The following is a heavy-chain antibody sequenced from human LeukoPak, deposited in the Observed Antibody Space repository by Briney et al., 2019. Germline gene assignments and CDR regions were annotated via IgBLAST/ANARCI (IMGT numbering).Heavy chain of an antibody. CDR1: GGTFSSYA. D-gene: IGHD5-24*01. V-gene: IGHV1-69*13. CDR2: IIPIFGTA. CDR3: ARGTRDGYNLYYFDY. J-gene: IGHJ4*02. Sequence: GASVKVSCKASGGTFSSYAISWVRQAPGQGLEWMGGIIPIFGTANYAQKFQGRVTITADESTSTAYMELSSLRSEDTAVYYCARGTRDGYNLYYFDYWGQGTLVTVSS.